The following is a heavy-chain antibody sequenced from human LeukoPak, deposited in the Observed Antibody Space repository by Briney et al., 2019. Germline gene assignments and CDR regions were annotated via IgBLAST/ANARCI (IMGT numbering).Heavy chain of an antibody. CDR1: GGSISSYY. CDR3: ASIYCSSTSCPDY. Sequence: SETLSLTCTVSGGSISSYYWSWIRQPPGKGLEWIGYIYYSGSTNYNPSLKSRVTISVDTSKNQFSLKLSSVTAADTAVYYCASIYCSSTSCPDYWGQGTLVTVSS. V-gene: IGHV4-59*12. J-gene: IGHJ4*02. CDR2: IYYSGST. D-gene: IGHD2-2*01.